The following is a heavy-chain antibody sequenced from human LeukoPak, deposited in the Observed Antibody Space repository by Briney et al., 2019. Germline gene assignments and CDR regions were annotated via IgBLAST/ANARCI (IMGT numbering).Heavy chain of an antibody. CDR3: ARDLAARHFDY. V-gene: IGHV3-7*01. D-gene: IGHD6-6*01. CDR1: GFSFNIYW. J-gene: IGHJ4*02. Sequence: PGGSLRLSCAASGFSFNIYWMSWVRQAPGKGLEWVANINHDGSEKYYVDSVKGRFTISRDNSKNTLYLQMNSLRGEDTAIYYCARDLAARHFDYWGQGTLVTVSS. CDR2: INHDGSEK.